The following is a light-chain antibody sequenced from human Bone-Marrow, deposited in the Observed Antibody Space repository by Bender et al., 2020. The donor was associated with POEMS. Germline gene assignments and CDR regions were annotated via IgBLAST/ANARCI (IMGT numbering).Light chain of an antibody. Sequence: QSVLTQSPSASGTPGQRVTISCSGSGSNIGGYPVNWYQQLPGTAPRLLIYGNINRPSGVPDRFSGSKSGTSASLAITGLQAEDEADYYCQSYDSSLSGSYVFGTGTKVTVL. J-gene: IGLJ1*01. CDR2: GNI. CDR3: QSYDSSLSGSYV. V-gene: IGLV1-40*01. CDR1: GSNIGGYP.